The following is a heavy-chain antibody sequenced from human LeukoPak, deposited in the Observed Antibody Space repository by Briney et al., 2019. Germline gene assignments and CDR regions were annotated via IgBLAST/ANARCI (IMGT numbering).Heavy chain of an antibody. CDR2: IYYSGST. J-gene: IGHJ3*02. V-gene: IGHV4-59*08. D-gene: IGHD3-22*01. Sequence: SETLSLTCTVSGGSINYYYWSWIRQPPGKGLEWIGYIYYSGSTNYNPSLRSRVTISVDTSKNQFSLKLSSVTAADTAVYYCARHVSERVGYYPRDDAFDIWGQGTMVTVSS. CDR3: ARHVSERVGYYPRDDAFDI. CDR1: GGSINYYY.